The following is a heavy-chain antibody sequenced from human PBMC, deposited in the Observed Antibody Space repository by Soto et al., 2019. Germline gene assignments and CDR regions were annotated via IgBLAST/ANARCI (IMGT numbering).Heavy chain of an antibody. D-gene: IGHD6-19*01. Sequence: QVQLVESGGGVVQPGRSLRLSCTASGFTFSNYGMHWVRQAPGKGLEWMAAIWHDGGNKYYADSVKGRFTISRDNSKNTLYLQMNSLRAEDTAVYYCARRGGSCWWDIEYWGQGTLVTVSS. CDR1: GFTFSNYG. J-gene: IGHJ4*02. CDR2: IWHDGGNK. CDR3: ARRGGSCWWDIEY. V-gene: IGHV3-33*01.